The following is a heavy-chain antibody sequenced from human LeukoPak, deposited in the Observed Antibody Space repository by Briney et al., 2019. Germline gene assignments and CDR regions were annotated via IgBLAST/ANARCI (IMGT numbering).Heavy chain of an antibody. J-gene: IGHJ4*02. CDR3: ARGADSSSWFVPDY. CDR2: INPNSGGT. Sequence: ASVKVSCKASGYTFTGYYMHWVRQAPGQGLEWMGWINPNSGGTNYAQKFQGWVTMTRDTSISTAYMELRSLRSDDTAVYYCARGADSSSWFVPDYWGQGTLVTVSS. D-gene: IGHD6-13*01. CDR1: GYTFTGYY. V-gene: IGHV1-2*04.